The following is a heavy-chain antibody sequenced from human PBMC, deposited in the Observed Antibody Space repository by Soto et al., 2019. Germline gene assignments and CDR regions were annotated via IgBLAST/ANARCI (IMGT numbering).Heavy chain of an antibody. Sequence: TSETLSLTCTVSGGSISSYYWSWIRQPPGKGLEWIGYIYYSGRTNYNPSLKSRVTISVDTSKNQFSLKLSSVTAADTAVYYCARDRRDRQHDNWFDPWGQGTLVTVSS. CDR1: GGSISSYY. CDR2: IYYSGRT. D-gene: IGHD6-13*01. CDR3: ARDRRDRQHDNWFDP. V-gene: IGHV4-59*01. J-gene: IGHJ5*02.